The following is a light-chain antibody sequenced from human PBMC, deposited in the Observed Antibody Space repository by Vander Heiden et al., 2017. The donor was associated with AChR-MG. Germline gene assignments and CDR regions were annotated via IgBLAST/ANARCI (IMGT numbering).Light chain of an antibody. Sequence: DIQMTKSPSTLSASVGHRVTITCRASQTISSWLDWYQQKPGKAPKLLIYQASILESGVPSRFSASGSGTEFTLTISSLQPDDFATYYCQQDNIYWTFGQGTKVEIK. CDR2: QAS. J-gene: IGKJ1*01. CDR3: QQDNIYWT. V-gene: IGKV1-5*03. CDR1: QTISSW.